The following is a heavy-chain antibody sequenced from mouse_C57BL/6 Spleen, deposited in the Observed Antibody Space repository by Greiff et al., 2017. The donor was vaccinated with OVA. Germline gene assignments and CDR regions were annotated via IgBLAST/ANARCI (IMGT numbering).Heavy chain of an antibody. Sequence: EVKLMESGGGLVKPGGSLKLSCAASGFTFSDYGMHWLRQAPEKGLEWVAYISSGSSTIYYADTVKGRFTISRDNAKNTLFLQMTSLRSEDTAMYYCARPIGDYWGKGTTLTVSS. CDR1: GFTFSDYG. CDR2: ISSGSSTI. J-gene: IGHJ2*01. CDR3: ARPIGDY. V-gene: IGHV5-17*01.